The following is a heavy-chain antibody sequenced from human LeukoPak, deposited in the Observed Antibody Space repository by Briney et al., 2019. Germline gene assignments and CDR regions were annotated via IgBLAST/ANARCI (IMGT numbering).Heavy chain of an antibody. CDR3: ASLSNSSGWFWYFDL. CDR2: ICPGDFDT. V-gene: IGHV5-51*01. D-gene: IGHD6-19*01. CDR1: GYTFTSYW. J-gene: IGHJ2*01. Sequence: PGGPLNTSLKGPGYTFTSYWIGWVRQIPGKGLGWIGIICPGDFDTRYSPSVQGQVTISADKYISTVYLQWSSLKASDTAMYYCASLSNSSGWFWYFDLWGRGTLVTVSS.